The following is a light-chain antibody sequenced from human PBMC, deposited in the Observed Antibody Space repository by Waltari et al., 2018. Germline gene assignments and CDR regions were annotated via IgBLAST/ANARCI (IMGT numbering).Light chain of an antibody. J-gene: IGKJ2*01. CDR3: LQYYSRPYT. V-gene: IGKV3-11*01. Sequence: EIVLTQSPATLSLSPGERATLSCRASQSVSSYLAWYQQKPGQAPRLLIYDASNRATGIPARFSGSGSGTDFTLTISSLQAEDVAVYFCLQYYSRPYTFGQGTKLDIK. CDR2: DAS. CDR1: QSVSSY.